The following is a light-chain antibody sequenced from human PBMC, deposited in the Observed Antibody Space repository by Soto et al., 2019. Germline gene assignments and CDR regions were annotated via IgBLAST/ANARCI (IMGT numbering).Light chain of an antibody. J-gene: IGKJ4*01. CDR2: GAS. CDR1: QSVSSSY. Sequence: EIVLTQSPGTLSLSPGERATLSCRASQSVSSSYLAWYQQKPGQAPRLLIYGASIRATGIPDRFSGSGSGTDFTLTISRVEPEDFAVYYCQQYGSSPLTFGGGTKVEIK. CDR3: QQYGSSPLT. V-gene: IGKV3-20*01.